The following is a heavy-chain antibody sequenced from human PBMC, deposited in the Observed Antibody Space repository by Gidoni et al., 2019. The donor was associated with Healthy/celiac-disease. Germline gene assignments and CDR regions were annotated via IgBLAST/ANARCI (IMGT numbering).Heavy chain of an antibody. CDR3: AREGSYGPSDYFDY. CDR2: IHYSGIT. V-gene: IGHV4-59*01. CDR1: GGSFSVYY. D-gene: IGHD5-18*01. Sequence: QVQLQESGPVLVTPSETLSLTGTVPGGSFSVYYWSWIRQPPGKRVEWIAYIHYSGITNYNTSLKSRVTISVDTSKNQFSLKLSYVTAADTAVYYCAREGSYGPSDYFDYWGQGTLVTVSS. J-gene: IGHJ4*02.